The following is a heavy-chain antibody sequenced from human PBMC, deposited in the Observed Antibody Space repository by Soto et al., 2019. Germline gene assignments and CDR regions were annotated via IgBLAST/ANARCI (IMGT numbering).Heavy chain of an antibody. D-gene: IGHD6-19*01. V-gene: IGHV3-30*18. J-gene: IGHJ4*02. Sequence: VQLVESGGGVVQPGRSLRLSCAASGFTFSDYAMHWVRQAPGKGLEWVAVVSHDGRNTHYADSVKGRFTISRDSSKNTGSLEMTSLRGEDTVVYYCAKGGRQWLVGSDFNYWAQGALVTVSP. CDR3: AKGGRQWLVGSDFNY. CDR1: GFTFSDYA. CDR2: VSHDGRNT.